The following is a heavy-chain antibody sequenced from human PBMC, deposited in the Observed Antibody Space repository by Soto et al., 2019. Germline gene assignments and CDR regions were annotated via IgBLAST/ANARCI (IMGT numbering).Heavy chain of an antibody. CDR1: RFTFSAFS. J-gene: IGHJ4*01. D-gene: IGHD3-22*01. CDR2: ISITGDYI. Sequence: PGGSLRLSCVASRFTFSAFSMNWVRQAPGKGLEWVSSISITGDYIYYADSVMGRFTISRDNAKNSLYLQMNSLRAEDTAVYYCAREESYYDSSGYYPFDYWG. V-gene: IGHV3-21*01. CDR3: AREESYYDSSGYYPFDY.